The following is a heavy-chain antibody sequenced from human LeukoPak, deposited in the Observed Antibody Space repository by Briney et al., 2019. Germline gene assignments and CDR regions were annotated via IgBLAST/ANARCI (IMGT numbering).Heavy chain of an antibody. D-gene: IGHD3-9*01. CDR2: ISYDGSNK. CDR1: GFTFSSYA. V-gene: IGHV3-30*04. Sequence: GRSLRLSCAASGFTFSSYAMHWVRQAPGKGLEWVAVISYDGSNKYYADSVKGRFTISRDNSKNTLYLQMNSLRAEDTAVYYCARDRGLTGISTGVDYWGQGTLVTVSS. J-gene: IGHJ4*02. CDR3: ARDRGLTGISTGVDY.